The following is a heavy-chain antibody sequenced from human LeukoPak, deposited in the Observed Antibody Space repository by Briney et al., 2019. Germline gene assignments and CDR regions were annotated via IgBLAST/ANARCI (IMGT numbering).Heavy chain of an antibody. D-gene: IGHD3-9*01. CDR2: ISAGGGNI. V-gene: IGHV3-21*01. CDR1: GFTFSSFT. Sequence: NPGGSLRLSCAASGFTFSSFTMSWVRQAPGRGLEWVSSISAGGGNIYYADSLKGRLTNSRDNAKNSLYLQMNSLRAEDTAVYYCASRSDIDYWGQGILVTVSS. J-gene: IGHJ4*02. CDR3: ASRSDIDY.